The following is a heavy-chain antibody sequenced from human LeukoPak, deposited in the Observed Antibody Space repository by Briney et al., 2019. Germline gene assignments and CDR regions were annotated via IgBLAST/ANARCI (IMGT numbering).Heavy chain of an antibody. Sequence: ASVKVSCKASGYTFTSYGISWVRQAPGQGLEWMGWISAYNGNANYAQKLRGRVTMTTDTSTSSAYMELRSLRSDDTAVYYCARDRYYDILTGYYTNYYYYYMDVWGKGTTVTVSS. V-gene: IGHV1-18*01. CDR1: GYTFTSYG. CDR2: ISAYNGNA. D-gene: IGHD3-9*01. J-gene: IGHJ6*03. CDR3: ARDRYYDILTGYYTNYYYYYMDV.